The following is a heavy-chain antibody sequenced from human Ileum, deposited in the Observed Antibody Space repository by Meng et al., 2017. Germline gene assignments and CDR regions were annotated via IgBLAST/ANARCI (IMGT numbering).Heavy chain of an antibody. CDR1: SPSVSINNEG. CDR3: ARDHWGSLDY. V-gene: IGHV4-61*01. J-gene: IGHJ4*02. Sequence: QGSGHGVVSPSETRSLTCTVLSPSVSINNEGWGWIRQPPVKGLEWIGYGSTNHNPSLKSRVTISVDTSNNQFFLTLNSVTAADTAIYYCARDHWGSLDYWGQGILVTVSS. D-gene: IGHD7-27*01. CDR2: GST.